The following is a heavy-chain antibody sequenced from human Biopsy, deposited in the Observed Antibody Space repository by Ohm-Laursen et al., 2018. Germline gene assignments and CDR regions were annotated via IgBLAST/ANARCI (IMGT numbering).Heavy chain of an antibody. J-gene: IGHJ4*02. CDR1: GGTLTGYA. CDR3: AERTRNSLGF. V-gene: IGHV1-69*06. CDR2: IIPMFGTA. Sequence: SVKVSCKASGGTLTGYAITWVRQAPGQGLEWMGGIIPMFGTANYAQKFQGRVTITADKSTSTAYMELSRLRSEDTAVYYCAERTRNSLGFWGQGTLVTVSS. D-gene: IGHD1-1*01.